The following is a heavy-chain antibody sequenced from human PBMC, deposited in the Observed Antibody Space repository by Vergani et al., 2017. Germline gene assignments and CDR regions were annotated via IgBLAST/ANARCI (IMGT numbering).Heavy chain of an antibody. D-gene: IGHD3-10*01. V-gene: IGHV4-34*01. J-gene: IGHJ4*02. CDR2: INHSGST. CDR1: GGSFSGYY. CDR3: ARARGYYGSGSFFDY. Sequence: QVQLQQWGAGLLKPSETLSLTCAVYGGSFSGYYWSWIRQPPGKGLEWIGEINHSGSTNYNPSLKSRVTISVDTSKNQFSLQLSSVTAADTAVYYCARARGYYGSGSFFDYWGQGTLVTVSS.